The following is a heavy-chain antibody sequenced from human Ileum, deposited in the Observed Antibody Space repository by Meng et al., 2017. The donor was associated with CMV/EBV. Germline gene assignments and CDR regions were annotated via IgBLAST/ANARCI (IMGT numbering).Heavy chain of an antibody. V-gene: IGHV3-74*01. CDR2: INSDGSST. D-gene: IGHD3-22*01. Sequence: GESLKISCAASGFTFSSYWMHWVRQAPGKGLVWVSRINSDGSSTSYADSVKGRFTISRDNAKNTLYLQMNSLRAEDTAVYYCARDRDSTGYFFYYFDYWGQGALVTVSS. J-gene: IGHJ4*02. CDR1: GFTFSSYW. CDR3: ARDRDSTGYFFYYFDY.